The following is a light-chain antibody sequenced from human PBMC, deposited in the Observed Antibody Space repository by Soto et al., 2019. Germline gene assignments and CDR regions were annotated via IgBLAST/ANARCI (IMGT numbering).Light chain of an antibody. V-gene: IGLV2-14*01. J-gene: IGLJ2*01. CDR1: SSDVGAYNY. CDR2: DVS. Sequence: QSALTQPASVSGSPVPAITISCTGTSSDVGAYNYVSWYQQHPGKVPKLMIYDVSNRPSGVSNRFSGSKSGNTASLTISGLQAEDEADYYCSSYTSSSTVVFCGGTKVTVL. CDR3: SSYTSSSTVV.